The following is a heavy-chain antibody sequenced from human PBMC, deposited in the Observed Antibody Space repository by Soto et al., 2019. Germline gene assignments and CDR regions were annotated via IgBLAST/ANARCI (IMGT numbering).Heavy chain of an antibody. CDR1: GGSISFDHYH. CDR2: VHYSGRV. D-gene: IGHD2-21*02. Sequence: QVQLQQSGPGLVKPSQTLSLTCTVSGGSISFDHYHWTWIRQPPGKGLEWIGYVHYSGRVLYNPSLQSRFSISVDTSKNQFSLKLSSVTAADTAVYFCAREDDGGDRDYYGLDVWGQGTTVTVSS. CDR3: AREDDGGDRDYYGLDV. V-gene: IGHV4-30-4*01. J-gene: IGHJ6*02.